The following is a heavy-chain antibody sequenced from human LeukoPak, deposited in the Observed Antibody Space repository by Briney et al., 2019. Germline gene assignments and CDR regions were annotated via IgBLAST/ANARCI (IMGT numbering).Heavy chain of an antibody. Sequence: PSETLSLTCTVSGGSISSSSYYWGWFRRPPGKGREWLGSIYYSGSTYYNPSLKSRVTISVDTSKNQFSLKLSSVTAADTAVYYCARHSFSTMVRGVIWYFDLWGRGTLVTVSS. V-gene: IGHV4-39*01. D-gene: IGHD3-10*01. CDR1: GGSISSSSYY. CDR3: ARHSFSTMVRGVIWYFDL. J-gene: IGHJ2*01. CDR2: IYYSGST.